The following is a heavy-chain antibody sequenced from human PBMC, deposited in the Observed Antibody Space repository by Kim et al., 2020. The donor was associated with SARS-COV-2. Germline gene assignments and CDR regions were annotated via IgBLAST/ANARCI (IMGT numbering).Heavy chain of an antibody. CDR1: GFSLVNYN. CDR2: ISSNSIGR. V-gene: IGHV3-48*04. CDR3: ARGLYLLSVGWYFDL. J-gene: IGHJ2*01. Sequence: GGSLRLSCAASGFSLVNYNMHWVRQAPGKGLEWISYISSNSIGRTHEDSVKGRFTIFRDNAKNSLYLEMNSLRVEDTAVYYCARGLYLLSVGWYFDLWGRGTLVTVSS. D-gene: IGHD2-15*01.